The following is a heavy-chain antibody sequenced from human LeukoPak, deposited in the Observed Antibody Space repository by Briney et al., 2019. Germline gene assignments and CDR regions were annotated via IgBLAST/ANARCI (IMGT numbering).Heavy chain of an antibody. CDR3: ATAVVVGATTGAIGY. D-gene: IGHD1-26*01. J-gene: IGHJ4*02. CDR2: ISAYNGNT. V-gene: IGHV1-18*01. CDR1: GYTFSSYG. Sequence: VASVKVSCKPSGYTFSSYGITWVRQAPGQGLEWMGWISAYNGNTNYARKLQGRVTMATDTSTSTAYMELRSLRSDDTAVYYCATAVVVGATTGAIGYWGQGTLVTVSS.